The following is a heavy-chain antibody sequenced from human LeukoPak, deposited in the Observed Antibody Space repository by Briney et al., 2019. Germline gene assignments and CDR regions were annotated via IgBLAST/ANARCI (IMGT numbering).Heavy chain of an antibody. J-gene: IGHJ5*02. V-gene: IGHV1-2*02. Sequence: ASVKVSCKASGYTFTDNYMHWVRQAPGQGLEWMGWINPNSGGTKYALQFQGRVTMTRDTSISTAYLELGRLRSGDTAVYYCARDRGSYRFDPWGQGTLVTVSS. CDR3: ARDRGSYRFDP. D-gene: IGHD3-16*02. CDR2: INPNSGGT. CDR1: GYTFTDNY.